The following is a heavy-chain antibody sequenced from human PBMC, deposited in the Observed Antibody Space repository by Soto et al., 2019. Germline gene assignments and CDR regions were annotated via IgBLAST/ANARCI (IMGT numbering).Heavy chain of an antibody. CDR2: ISAYNGNT. V-gene: IGHV1-18*01. Sequence: GASVTVSCKASGYTFTSYGISWVRQAPGQGLEWMGWISAYNGNTDYAQKLQGRVTMITDTSTSTAYMELRSLRSDDTAVYYCARGLGSYDFWSGYYNWFDPWGQGTLVTVSS. CDR3: ARGLGSYDFWSGYYNWFDP. D-gene: IGHD3-3*01. J-gene: IGHJ5*02. CDR1: GYTFTSYG.